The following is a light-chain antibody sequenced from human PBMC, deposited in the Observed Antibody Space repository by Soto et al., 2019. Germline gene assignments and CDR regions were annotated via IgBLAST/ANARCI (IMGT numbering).Light chain of an antibody. CDR2: DDG. Sequence: SYELTQAPSVSVAPGQTARITCGGNNIGIKSVHWYQQKPGQAPVLVVYDDGDRPSGIPERFSGSNSGNTATLTITRVEAGDEDDDHCQVLDSSSDHRVVFGGGTKVTVL. CDR1: NIGIKS. CDR3: QVLDSSSDHRVV. J-gene: IGLJ2*01. V-gene: IGLV3-21*02.